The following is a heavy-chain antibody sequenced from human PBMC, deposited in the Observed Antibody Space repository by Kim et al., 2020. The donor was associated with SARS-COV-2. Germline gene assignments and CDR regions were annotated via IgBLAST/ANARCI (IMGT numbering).Heavy chain of an antibody. V-gene: IGHV4-39*01. CDR3: ARGGTTVTTEVDY. D-gene: IGHD4-17*01. Sequence: SETLSLTCTVSGGSISSSSYYWGWIRQPPGKGLEWIGSIYYSGSTYYNPSLKSRVTISVDTSKNQFSLKLSSVTAADTAVYYCARGGTTVTTEVDYWGQGTLVTVSS. J-gene: IGHJ4*02. CDR1: GGSISSSSYY. CDR2: IYYSGST.